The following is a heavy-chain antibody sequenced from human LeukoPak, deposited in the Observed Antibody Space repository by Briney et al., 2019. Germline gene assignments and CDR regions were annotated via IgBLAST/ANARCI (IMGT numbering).Heavy chain of an antibody. V-gene: IGHV1-24*01. Sequence: ASVKVSCKVSGYTVTELSIHWVRQAPGKGLEWMGGFDPDEAETVFAGKFQGRVTMAEDTPTNTAYMELTSLRSEDTAVYYCATGQTTPVLVDTLHFWGQGTLVTVSS. J-gene: IGHJ4*02. CDR3: ATGQTTPVLVDTLHF. CDR1: GYTVTELS. D-gene: IGHD4-17*01. CDR2: FDPDEAET.